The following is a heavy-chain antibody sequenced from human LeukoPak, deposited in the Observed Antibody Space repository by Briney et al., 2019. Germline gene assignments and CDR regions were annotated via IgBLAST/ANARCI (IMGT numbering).Heavy chain of an antibody. D-gene: IGHD3-22*01. V-gene: IGHV4-59*08. CDR1: GGSISSYY. CDR2: IYYSGST. Sequence: PSETLSLTCTVSGGSISSYYWSWIRQPPGKGLEWIGYIYYSGSTNYNPSLKSRVTISVDTSKNQFSLKLSSVTAADTAVYYCARHRHDSSGYYHDYWGQGTLVTVSS. CDR3: ARHRHDSSGYYHDY. J-gene: IGHJ4*02.